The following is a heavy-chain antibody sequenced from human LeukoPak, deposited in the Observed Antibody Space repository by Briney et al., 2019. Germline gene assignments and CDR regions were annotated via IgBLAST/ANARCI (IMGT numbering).Heavy chain of an antibody. D-gene: IGHD5-18*01. J-gene: IGHJ3*02. CDR2: FVVGSGNT. CDR3: AAGYFGGAMVTNAFDI. Sequence: GASVKVSCNASGFSFTNSAVQWLRQARGQGLGWIGWFVVGSGNTIYVQKYQERVTITRNMPTSTAYMELSSQRSEDTAVYYCAAGYFGGAMVTNAFDIWGQGTMVTVSS. V-gene: IGHV1-58*01. CDR1: GFSFTNSA.